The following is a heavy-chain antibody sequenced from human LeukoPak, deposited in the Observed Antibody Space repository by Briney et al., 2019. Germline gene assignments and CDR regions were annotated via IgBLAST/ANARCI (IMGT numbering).Heavy chain of an antibody. CDR2: IKQDGSKK. D-gene: IGHD5-24*01. J-gene: IGHJ4*02. V-gene: IGHV3-7*04. CDR3: TRVGYIDEGIDY. Sequence: PGGSLRLSCAASAFTFSSYAMTWVRQAPGKGLEWVANIKQDGSKKSYVDSVKGRFTISRDNAKNSLYLQMNSLRAEDTAIYYCTRVGYIDEGIDYWGQGTLVTVSS. CDR1: AFTFSSYA.